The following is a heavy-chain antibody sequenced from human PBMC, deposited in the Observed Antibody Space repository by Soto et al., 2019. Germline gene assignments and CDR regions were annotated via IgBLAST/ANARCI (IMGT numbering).Heavy chain of an antibody. CDR2: ISYDGSNK. V-gene: IGHV3-30-3*01. CDR1: GFTFSSYA. Sequence: GGSLRLSCAASGFTFSSYAMHWVRQAPGKGLEWVAVISYDGSNKYYADSVKGRFTISRDNSKNTLYPQMNSLRAEDTAVYYCESNHGLYYFDYWGQGTLVTVSS. CDR3: ESNHGLYYFDY. J-gene: IGHJ4*02. D-gene: IGHD3-10*01.